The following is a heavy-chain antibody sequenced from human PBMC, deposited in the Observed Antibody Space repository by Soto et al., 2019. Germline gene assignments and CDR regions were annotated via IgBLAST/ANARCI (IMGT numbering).Heavy chain of an antibody. V-gene: IGHV4-61*03. Sequence: PSETLSLTCTVSGGSISSGGDYWSWIRQHPGKGLEWIGNIHYNGNTKYSPSLKSRVTMSVDTSKNHFSLKLISVTTADTAVYFCAREGNLGRWIQPLDSWGQGTLVTVSS. CDR3: AREGNLGRWIQPLDS. D-gene: IGHD2-2*03. CDR1: GGSISSGGDY. J-gene: IGHJ4*02. CDR2: IHYNGNT.